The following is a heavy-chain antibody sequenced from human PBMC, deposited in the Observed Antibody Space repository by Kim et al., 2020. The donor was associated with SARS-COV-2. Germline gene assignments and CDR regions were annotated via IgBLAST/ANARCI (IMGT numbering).Heavy chain of an antibody. J-gene: IGHJ4*02. D-gene: IGHD6-25*01. CDR2: INHSGST. CDR1: GGSFSGYY. CDR3: AVRGASSDY. Sequence: SETLSLTCAVYGGSFSGYYWSWIRQPPGKGLEWIGEINHSGSTNYNPSLKSRVTISVDTSKNQFSLKLSSVTAADTAVYYCAVRGASSDYWGQGTLVTVSS. V-gene: IGHV4-34*01.